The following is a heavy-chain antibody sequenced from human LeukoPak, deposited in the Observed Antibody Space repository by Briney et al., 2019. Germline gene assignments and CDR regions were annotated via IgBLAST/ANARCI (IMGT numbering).Heavy chain of an antibody. V-gene: IGHV4-59*01. Sequence: PSETLSLTCTVSGGSISSYYWSWIRQPPGKGLEWTGYIYYSGSTNYNPSLKSRVTISVDTSKNQFSLKLSSVTAADTAVYYCARFVAAAGTGWFDPWGQGTLVTVSS. J-gene: IGHJ5*02. CDR2: IYYSGST. CDR3: ARFVAAAGTGWFDP. D-gene: IGHD6-13*01. CDR1: GGSISSYY.